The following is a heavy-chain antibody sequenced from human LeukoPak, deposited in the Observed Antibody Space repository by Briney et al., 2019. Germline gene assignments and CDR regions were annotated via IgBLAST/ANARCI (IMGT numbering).Heavy chain of an antibody. CDR3: ARGHYYYGSGSTYGMDV. D-gene: IGHD3-10*01. CDR2: IYYSGST. Sequence: SQTLSLTCTVSGGSISSGGYYWSWIRQHPGKALEWIGYIYYSGSTYYNPSLKSRVTISVDTSKNQFSLKLSSVTAADTAVYYCARGHYYYGSGSTYGMDVWGQGTTVTVSS. CDR1: GGSISSGGYY. J-gene: IGHJ6*02. V-gene: IGHV4-31*03.